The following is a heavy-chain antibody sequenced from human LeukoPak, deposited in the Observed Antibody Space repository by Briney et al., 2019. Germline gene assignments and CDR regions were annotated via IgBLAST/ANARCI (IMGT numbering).Heavy chain of an antibody. Sequence: PGGSLRLSCAASGFTFSDYYMSWIRQAPGKGLEWVANIEKDGSQIYYVDSVKGRFTISRDNAKNFLSLQMNSLRVEDTAVYHCARYDVTLHAGFDYWGQGTLVTVSS. J-gene: IGHJ4*02. D-gene: IGHD4-23*01. CDR1: GFTFSDYY. V-gene: IGHV3-7*01. CDR2: IEKDGSQI. CDR3: ARYDVTLHAGFDY.